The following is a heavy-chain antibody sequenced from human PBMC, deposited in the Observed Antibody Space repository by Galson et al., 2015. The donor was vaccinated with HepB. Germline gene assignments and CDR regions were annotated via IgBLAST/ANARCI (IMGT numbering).Heavy chain of an antibody. CDR2: IKSKTDGETT. D-gene: IGHD3-22*01. Sequence: LRLSCAASGFTFSIAWMNWVRQAPGKGLEWVGRIKSKTDGETTDYAAPVKGRFTISRDDSKNTLYLQMNSLKTEDTAVYYCTRAMIMVDWGQGTPVTVSS. CDR1: GFTFSIAW. J-gene: IGHJ4*02. CDR3: TRAMIMVD. V-gene: IGHV3-15*07.